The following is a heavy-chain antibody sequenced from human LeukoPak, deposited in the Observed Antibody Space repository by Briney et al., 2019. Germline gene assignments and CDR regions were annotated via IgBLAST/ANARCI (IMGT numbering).Heavy chain of an antibody. V-gene: IGHV1-18*01. CDR1: GYTFTSYG. D-gene: IGHD2-15*01. CDR2: ISAYNGNT. Sequence: ASVKVSCKASGYTFTSYGISWVRQAPGQGLEWMGWISAYNGNTNYAQKLQGGVTMTTDTSTSTAYMELRSLRSDDTAVYYCARDPVVVVAATPRANYYYYGMDVWGQGTTVTVSS. J-gene: IGHJ6*02. CDR3: ARDPVVVVAATPRANYYYYGMDV.